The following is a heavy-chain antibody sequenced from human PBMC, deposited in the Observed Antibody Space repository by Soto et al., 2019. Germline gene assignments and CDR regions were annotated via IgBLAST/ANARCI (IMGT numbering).Heavy chain of an antibody. D-gene: IGHD3-22*01. CDR2: IKSKIDGGTT. CDR3: STDGGLPYYHQSSGYLLHY. J-gene: IGHJ4*02. V-gene: IGHV3-15*07. Sequence: GGSLRLSCAASGFTFSNAWMNWVRQAPGKGLEWVGRIKSKIDGGTTDYAAPVKGRFTISRDDSKNTLYLQMNSLKTEDTAVYYCSTDGGLPYYHQSSGYLLHYWGQGTLVTVSS. CDR1: GFTFSNAW.